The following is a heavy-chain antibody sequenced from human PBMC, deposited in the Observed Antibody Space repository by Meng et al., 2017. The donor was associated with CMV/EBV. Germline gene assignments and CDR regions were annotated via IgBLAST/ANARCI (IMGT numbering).Heavy chain of an antibody. CDR3: ARDGLSRDNTMVRGVIITVVHYYYGMDV. J-gene: IGHJ6*02. V-gene: IGHV3-7*01. D-gene: IGHD3-10*01. Sequence: GESLKISCAASGFTFSSYWMSWVRQAPGKGLEWVANIKQDGSEKYYVDSVKGRFTISRDNAKNSLYLQMNSLRAEDTAVYYCARDGLSRDNTMVRGVIITVVHYYYGMDVWGQGTTVTVSS. CDR2: IKQDGSEK. CDR1: GFTFSSYW.